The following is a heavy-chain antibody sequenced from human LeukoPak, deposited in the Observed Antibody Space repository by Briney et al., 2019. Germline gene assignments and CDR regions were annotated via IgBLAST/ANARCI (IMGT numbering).Heavy chain of an antibody. Sequence: GGSLRLSCAASGFTFSSYGMHWVRQAPGKGLEWVAVISYDGSNKYYADSVKGRFTISRDNSTNTLYLQMTSLRAEDTAVYYCAKSEYDDILTGLFDYWGQGTLVTVSS. V-gene: IGHV3-30*18. CDR1: GFTFSSYG. CDR3: AKSEYDDILTGLFDY. D-gene: IGHD3-9*01. CDR2: ISYDGSNK. J-gene: IGHJ4*02.